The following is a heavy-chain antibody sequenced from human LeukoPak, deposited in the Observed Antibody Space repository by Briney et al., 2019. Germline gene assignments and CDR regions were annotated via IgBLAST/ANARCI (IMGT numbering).Heavy chain of an antibody. D-gene: IGHD4-17*01. CDR2: IWYDGSNK. J-gene: IGHJ3*02. CDR3: AKSLYGDRRGAFDI. V-gene: IGHV3-33*06. CDR1: GFSFSSYG. Sequence: GGSLRLSCAASGFSFSSYGMHWVRQAPGKGLEWVAVIWYDGSNKYYADSVKGRFTISRDNSKNTLYLQMNSLRAEDTAVYYCAKSLYGDRRGAFDIWGQGTMVTVSS.